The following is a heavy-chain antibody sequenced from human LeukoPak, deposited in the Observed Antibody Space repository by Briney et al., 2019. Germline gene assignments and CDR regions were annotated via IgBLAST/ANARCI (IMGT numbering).Heavy chain of an antibody. V-gene: IGHV1-8*01. Sequence: ASVKVSCKASGYTFTSYDFNWVRQATGQRPEWMGWMSPNSGDTGYAQKFQDRVTMTRNTSISTAYMELSSLRSDDTAVYYCARDGPRFRYSGSYYGYWGQGTLVTVSS. CDR2: MSPNSGDT. CDR3: ARDGPRFRYSGSYYGY. CDR1: GYTFTSYD. J-gene: IGHJ4*02. D-gene: IGHD1-26*01.